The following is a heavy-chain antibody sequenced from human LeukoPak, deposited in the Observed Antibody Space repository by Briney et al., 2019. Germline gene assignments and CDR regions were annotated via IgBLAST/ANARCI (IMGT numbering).Heavy chain of an antibody. Sequence: ASVKVSCKASGGTFSSYAISWVRQAPGQGLEWMGRIIPIFGIANYAQKFQGRVTITADKSTSTAYMELSSLRSEDTAVYYCASVAHQNYYYYGMDVWGKGTTVTVSS. D-gene: IGHD6-19*01. V-gene: IGHV1-69*04. CDR2: IIPIFGIA. J-gene: IGHJ6*04. CDR3: ASVAHQNYYYYGMDV. CDR1: GGTFSSYA.